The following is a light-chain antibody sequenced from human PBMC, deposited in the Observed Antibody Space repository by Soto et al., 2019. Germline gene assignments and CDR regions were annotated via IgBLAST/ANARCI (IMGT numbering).Light chain of an antibody. V-gene: IGKV1-5*03. CDR3: QQYNSYSWP. CDR2: KVS. Sequence: DIQMTQSPSTLSASVGDRVTITCRASQSVNDWLAWYQQKPGKAPNLLIYKVSNLESGVPSRFSGSGSGTEFTLTISSLQPDDFATYYCQQYNSYSWPFGQGTKVEIK. J-gene: IGKJ1*01. CDR1: QSVNDW.